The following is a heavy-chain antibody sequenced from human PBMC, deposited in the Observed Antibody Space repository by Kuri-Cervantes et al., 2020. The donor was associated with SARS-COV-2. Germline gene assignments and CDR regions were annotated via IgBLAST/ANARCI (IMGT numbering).Heavy chain of an antibody. CDR3: ASGDGYNSDY. CDR1: GYSISSGYY. J-gene: IGHJ4*02. D-gene: IGHD5-24*01. Sequence: SQTLSLTCAVSGYSISSGYYWGWIRQPPGKGLEWIASFYHSEGTSYNPSLKSRLTMSVDTSKNQFSLRLSSVTAADTAVYYCASGDGYNSDYWGQGTLVTVSS. CDR2: FYHSEGT. V-gene: IGHV4-38-2*01.